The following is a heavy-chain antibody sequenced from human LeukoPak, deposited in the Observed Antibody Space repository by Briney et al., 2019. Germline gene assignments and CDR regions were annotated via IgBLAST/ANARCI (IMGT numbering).Heavy chain of an antibody. CDR2: ISSSGSTI. V-gene: IGHV3-48*03. CDR3: ARGRSLGYCSSTSCRDGAFDI. CDR1: GFTFSSYE. D-gene: IGHD2-2*01. Sequence: PGGSLRLSCAASGFTFSSYEMNWVRQAPGKGLEWVSYISSSGSTIYYADSVKGRFTISRDNAKNSLYLQMNSLRAEDTAVYYCARGRSLGYCSSTSCRDGAFDIWGQGTMVTVSS. J-gene: IGHJ3*02.